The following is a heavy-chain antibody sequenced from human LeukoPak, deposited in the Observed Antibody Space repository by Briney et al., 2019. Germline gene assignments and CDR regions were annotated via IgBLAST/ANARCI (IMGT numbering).Heavy chain of an antibody. J-gene: IGHJ4*02. CDR1: SYTLNSFG. D-gene: IGHD4-23*01. CDR2: ISAYNGNT. Sequence: ASVKVSCKASSYTLNSFGISWVRQAPGQGLEWMGWISAYNGNTNYAQNLQGRVTMTTDTSTSTAYMELRSLRSDDTAVYFCATGVRWDFDYWGQGSLVSVPS. CDR3: ATGVRWDFDY. V-gene: IGHV1-18*01.